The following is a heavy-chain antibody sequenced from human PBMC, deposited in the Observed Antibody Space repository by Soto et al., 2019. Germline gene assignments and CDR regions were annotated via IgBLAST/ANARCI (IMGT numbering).Heavy chain of an antibody. J-gene: IGHJ6*02. CDR3: ARERIRKSSSWYYYYYYGMDV. CDR2: ISYSGST. Sequence: SETLSLTCTVSGGSISDGYYWSWIRQHPGKGLEWIGSISYSGSTYYNPSLKSRVTISVDTSKNQFSLKLSSVTAADTAVYYCARERIRKSSSWYYYYYYGMDVWGQGTTVTVSS. V-gene: IGHV4-31*03. D-gene: IGHD6-13*01. CDR1: GGSISDGYY.